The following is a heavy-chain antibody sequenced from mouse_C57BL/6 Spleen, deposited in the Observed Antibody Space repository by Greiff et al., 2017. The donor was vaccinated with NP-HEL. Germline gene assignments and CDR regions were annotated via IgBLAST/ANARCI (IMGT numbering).Heavy chain of an antibody. V-gene: IGHV1-52*01. CDR1: GYTFTSYW. CDR3: ARRRYDGSFFDY. CDR2: IDPSDSET. Sequence: VQLQQPGAELVRPGSSVKLSCKASGYTFTSYWMHWVKQRPIQGLEWIGNIDPSDSETHYNQKFKDKATLTVDKSSSTAYMQLSSLTSEDSAVYYCARRRYDGSFFDYWGQGTTLTVSS. D-gene: IGHD2-3*01. J-gene: IGHJ2*01.